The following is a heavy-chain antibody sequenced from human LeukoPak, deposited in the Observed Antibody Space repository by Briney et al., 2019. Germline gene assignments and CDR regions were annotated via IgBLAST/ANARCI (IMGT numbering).Heavy chain of an antibody. D-gene: IGHD2-2*01. CDR1: GGSISSYY. J-gene: IGHJ6*03. CDR2: IFYSGST. CDR3: ARIPRSGYCSSTSCRYYYYYMDV. V-gene: IGHV4-59*01. Sequence: SETLPLTCTVSGGSISSYYWSWIRQPPGKGLEWIGYIFYSGSTNYNPSLKSRVTISVDTSKNQFSLKLSSVTAADTAVYYCARIPRSGYCSSTSCRYYYYYMDVWGKGTTVTISS.